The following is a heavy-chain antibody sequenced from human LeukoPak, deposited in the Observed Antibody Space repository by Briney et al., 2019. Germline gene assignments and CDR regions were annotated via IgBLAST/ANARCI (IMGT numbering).Heavy chain of an antibody. J-gene: IGHJ6*02. CDR3: ASSTYYYYGMDV. V-gene: IGHV4-34*01. D-gene: IGHD3-3*02. Sequence: SETLSLTCAVYGGSFSGYYWSWIRQPPGKGLEWIGEINHSGSTSYNPSLKSRVTISVDTSKNQFSLKLSSVTAADTAVYYCASSTYYYYGMDVWGQGTTVTVSS. CDR1: GGSFSGYY. CDR2: INHSGST.